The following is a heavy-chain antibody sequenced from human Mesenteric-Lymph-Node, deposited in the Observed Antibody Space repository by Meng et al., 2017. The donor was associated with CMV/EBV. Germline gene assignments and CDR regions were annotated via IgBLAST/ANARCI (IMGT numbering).Heavy chain of an antibody. J-gene: IGHJ4*02. CDR2: IWYDGSIK. CDR1: TFSSYG. D-gene: IGHD3-10*01. CDR3: AREHGSGSSRSFRYYFDY. Sequence: TFSSYGMHWVRQAPGKGLEWVAVIWYDGSIKYYGDSVKGRFTISRDNSKNTLYLQMDSLRAEDTAVYYCAREHGSGSSRSFRYYFDYWGQGTLVTVSS. V-gene: IGHV3-33*01.